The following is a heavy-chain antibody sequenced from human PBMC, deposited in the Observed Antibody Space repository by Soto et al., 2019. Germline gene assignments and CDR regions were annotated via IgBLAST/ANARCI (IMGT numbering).Heavy chain of an antibody. J-gene: IGHJ4*02. CDR1: GFTFSSYG. CDR2: IWYDGSNK. Sequence: PGGSLRLSCAASGFTFSSYGMHWVRQAPGKGLEWVAVIWYDGSNKYYADSVKGRFTISRDNSKNTLYLQMNSLRAEDTAVYYCARDEGYYDSSGFLDYWGQGTLVTVSS. CDR3: ARDEGYYDSSGFLDY. D-gene: IGHD3-22*01. V-gene: IGHV3-33*01.